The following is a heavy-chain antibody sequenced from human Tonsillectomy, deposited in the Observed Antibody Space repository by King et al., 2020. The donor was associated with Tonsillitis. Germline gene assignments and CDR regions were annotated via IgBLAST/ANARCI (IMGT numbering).Heavy chain of an antibody. Sequence: VQLVESGGGVVQPGRSLRLSCAASGLTLSHFVIHCVRQAPGRGLEWVAAISPDGSAEHYADSVKGRFTISRDNSKNTVHLELNNLRADDTAVFYCAREAGSSGRAGYFDYWGQGSLVTVSS. D-gene: IGHD6-19*01. J-gene: IGHJ4*02. V-gene: IGHV3-30-3*01. CDR2: ISPDGSAE. CDR1: GLTLSHFV. CDR3: AREAGSSGRAGYFDY.